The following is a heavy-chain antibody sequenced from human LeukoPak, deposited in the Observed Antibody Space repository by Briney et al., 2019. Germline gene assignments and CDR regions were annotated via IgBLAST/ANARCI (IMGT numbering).Heavy chain of an antibody. Sequence: SETLSLTCTASSVTFTSSGYCWGRIRQPPGKGLEWIGSIYYSGSTYYNPSLKSRVTISVDTSKNKFYLELSSLTAADTDVYYCAKLLTHYVWRSYRPISDYWGQGTLVTVSS. V-gene: IGHV4-39*01. CDR1: SVTFTSSGYC. CDR2: IYYSGST. CDR3: AKLLTHYVWRSYRPISDY. D-gene: IGHD3-16*02. J-gene: IGHJ4*02.